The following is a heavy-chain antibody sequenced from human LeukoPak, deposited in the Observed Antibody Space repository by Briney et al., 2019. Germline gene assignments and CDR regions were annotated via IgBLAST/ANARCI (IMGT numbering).Heavy chain of an antibody. D-gene: IGHD2-15*01. CDR2: IIGSGGRT. CDR3: AKDRIPSSGGESDY. Sequence: PGGSLRLSCAASGFTFSSYAMSWVRQAPGKGLEWVSAIIGSGGRTYYTDSVKGRFTISSDNSKNALYLQMNSLRAEDTAVYYCAKDRIPSSGGESDYWGQGTLVTVSS. V-gene: IGHV3-23*01. J-gene: IGHJ4*02. CDR1: GFTFSSYA.